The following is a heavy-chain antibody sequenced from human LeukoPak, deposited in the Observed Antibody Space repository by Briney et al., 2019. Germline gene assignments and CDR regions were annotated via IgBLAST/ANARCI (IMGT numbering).Heavy chain of an antibody. CDR1: GGSISSYY. J-gene: IGHJ6*02. V-gene: IGHV4-4*07. D-gene: IGHD6-6*01. Sequence: SETLSLTCTVSGGSISSYYWSWIRQPAGKGLEWIGRIHTSGSTNYNPSLKSRVTMSVDTSKNHFSLNLTSVTAADTAVYYCARARYSSSSYYYDMDVWGQGTTVTVSS. CDR3: ARARYSSSSYYYDMDV. CDR2: IHTSGST.